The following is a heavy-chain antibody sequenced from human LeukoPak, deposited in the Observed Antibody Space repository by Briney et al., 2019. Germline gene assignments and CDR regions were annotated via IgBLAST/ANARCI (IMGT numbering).Heavy chain of an antibody. V-gene: IGHV4-59*01. Sequence: SETLSLTCTVSGGSISSYYWNWIRQPPGKGLEWIGYIYYSGSTNYNPSLKSRVTISVDTSKNQFSLKLSSVTAADTAVYYCARHCSSTSCYRSGNWFDPWGQGTLVTVSS. D-gene: IGHD2-2*02. J-gene: IGHJ5*02. CDR2: IYYSGST. CDR3: ARHCSSTSCYRSGNWFDP. CDR1: GGSISSYY.